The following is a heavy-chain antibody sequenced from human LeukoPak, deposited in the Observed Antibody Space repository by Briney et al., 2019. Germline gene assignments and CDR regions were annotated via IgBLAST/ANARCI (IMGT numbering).Heavy chain of an antibody. Sequence: PGGSLRLSCAASGFTFSSYAMSWVRQAPGKGLEWVSAISGTGGRTYYADSVKGRFTISRDNSKNTLYLQMNSLRAEDTAVYYCAKEPASSGCFDPWGQGTLVAVSS. CDR2: ISGTGGRT. J-gene: IGHJ5*02. CDR1: GFTFSSYA. V-gene: IGHV3-23*01. D-gene: IGHD6-19*01. CDR3: AKEPASSGCFDP.